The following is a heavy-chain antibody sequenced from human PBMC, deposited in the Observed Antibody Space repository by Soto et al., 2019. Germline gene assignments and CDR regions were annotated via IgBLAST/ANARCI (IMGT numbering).Heavy chain of an antibody. Sequence: QVQLVQSGAEVKKPGSSVKVSCKASGGTFSSYTISWVRQAPGQGLEWMGRIIPILGIANYAQKFQGRVTITADKSTSTAYMELSSLRSEDTAVYYCARDHDDILTDYYTSFDYWGQGTLVTVSS. CDR1: GGTFSSYT. D-gene: IGHD3-9*01. CDR2: IIPILGIA. J-gene: IGHJ4*02. CDR3: ARDHDDILTDYYTSFDY. V-gene: IGHV1-69*08.